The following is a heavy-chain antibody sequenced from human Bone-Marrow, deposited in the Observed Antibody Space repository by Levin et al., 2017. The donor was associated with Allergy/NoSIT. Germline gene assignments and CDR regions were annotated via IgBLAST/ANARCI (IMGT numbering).Heavy chain of an antibody. Sequence: PGGSLRLSCAASGFPLSSYGVHWVRQAPGKGLEWVALIWYDGSKKDFADSVKGRFTISRDKSKDTLYLQMKNLRVEDTAVYYCARDGGSASFFTYNYHYYMDVWGKGTTVTVSS. V-gene: IGHV3-33*01. J-gene: IGHJ6*03. CDR1: GFPLSSYG. CDR3: ARDGGSASFFTYNYHYYMDV. CDR2: IWYDGSKK. D-gene: IGHD3-16*01.